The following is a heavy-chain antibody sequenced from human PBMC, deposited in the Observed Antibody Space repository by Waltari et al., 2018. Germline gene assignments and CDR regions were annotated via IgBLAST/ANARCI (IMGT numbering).Heavy chain of an antibody. CDR1: GGSISSGSYY. D-gene: IGHD3-10*01. CDR3: ARDLGYGGNRGGTFDI. V-gene: IGHV4-61*02. Sequence: QVQLQESGPGLVKPSQTLSLTCTVSGGSISSGSYYWSWIRQPAGKGLEWIGRIYTSGSTNYNPSLKSRVTISVDTSKNQFSLKLSSVTAADTAVYYCARDLGYGGNRGGTFDIWGQGTMVTVSS. J-gene: IGHJ3*02. CDR2: IYTSGST.